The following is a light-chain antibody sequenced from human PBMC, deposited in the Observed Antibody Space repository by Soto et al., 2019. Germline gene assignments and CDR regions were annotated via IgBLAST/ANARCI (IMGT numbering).Light chain of an antibody. CDR1: SSDVGSYNL. CDR3: CSYAGSSTSYA. V-gene: IGLV2-23*01. J-gene: IGLJ1*01. CDR2: EGS. Sequence: QSVLTQPASVSGSPGQSITISCTGTSSDVGSYNLVSWYQQHPGKAPKLMIYEGSKRPSGVSNRFSGSKSGNTASLTISGHKAEDGADYHCCSYAGSSTSYAYGTGSMVPDL.